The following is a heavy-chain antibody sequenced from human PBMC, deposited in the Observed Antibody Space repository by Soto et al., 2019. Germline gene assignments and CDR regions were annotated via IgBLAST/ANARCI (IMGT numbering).Heavy chain of an antibody. V-gene: IGHV3-48*03. CDR3: AIFGVVTIYGMDV. CDR1: GFTFSSYE. CDR2: ISSSGSTI. Sequence: EVQLVESGGGLVQPGGSLRLSCAASGFTFSSYEMNWVRQAPGKGLEWVSYISSSGSTIYYADSVKGRFTISRDNDKNSLYLQMNSLRAEDTAVYYCAIFGVVTIYGMDVWGQGTTVTVSS. J-gene: IGHJ6*02. D-gene: IGHD3-3*01.